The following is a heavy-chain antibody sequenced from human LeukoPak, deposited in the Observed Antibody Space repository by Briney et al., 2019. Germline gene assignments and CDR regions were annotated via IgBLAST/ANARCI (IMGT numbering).Heavy chain of an antibody. V-gene: IGHV3-23*01. J-gene: IGHJ4*02. Sequence: PAGSLSLSCAASGFTFSSYAMCWVCKPPGKGMDRVSAICGSGGSTYYADSVKGRFTICRDNSKNTLYLQMNSLRAEDTAVYYCAKDALAGSVVVPGRVDYWGQGTLVTVSS. CDR3: AKDALAGSVVVPGRVDY. CDR1: GFTFSSYA. CDR2: ICGSGGST. D-gene: IGHD2-2*01.